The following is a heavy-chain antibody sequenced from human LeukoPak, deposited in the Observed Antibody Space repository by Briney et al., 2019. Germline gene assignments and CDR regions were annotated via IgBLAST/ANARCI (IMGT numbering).Heavy chain of an antibody. D-gene: IGHD2-2*01. CDR2: ISGSGSNT. Sequence: GGSLRLSCAASGFTVSSNYMSWVRQAPGKGLEWVSGISGSGSNTYYADSVKGRFTISRDNSKNTLYLQMNSLRAEDTAMYYCARRYCSSTSCLFDYWGQGTLVTVSS. CDR3: ARRYCSSTSCLFDY. CDR1: GFTVSSNY. V-gene: IGHV3-53*01. J-gene: IGHJ4*02.